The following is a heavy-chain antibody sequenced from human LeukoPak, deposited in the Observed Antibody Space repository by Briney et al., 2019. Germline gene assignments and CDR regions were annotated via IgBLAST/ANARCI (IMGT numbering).Heavy chain of an antibody. V-gene: IGHV3-11*01. CDR3: ASSPTTVIVVVPAALNYFDY. J-gene: IGHJ4*02. D-gene: IGHD2-2*01. CDR1: GFTFSDYY. CDR2: ISSSGSTI. Sequence: GGSLRLSCAASGFTFSDYYMSWIRQAPGKGLEWVSYISSSGSTIYYADSVKGRFTISRDNAKSSLYLQMNSLRAEDTAVYYCASSPTTVIVVVPAALNYFDYWGQGTLVTVSS.